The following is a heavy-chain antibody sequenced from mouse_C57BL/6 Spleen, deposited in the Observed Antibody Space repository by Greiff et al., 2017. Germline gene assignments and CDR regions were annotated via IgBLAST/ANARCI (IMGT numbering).Heavy chain of an antibody. CDR2: INPGSGGT. CDR1: GYAFTNYL. V-gene: IGHV1-54*01. Sequence: QVQLKESGAELVRPGTSVKVSCKASGYAFTNYLIEWVKQRPGQGLEWIGVINPGSGGTNYNEKFKGKATLTADKSSSTAYMQLSSLTSEDSAVYFCALYYDYPFDYWGQGTTLTVSS. D-gene: IGHD2-4*01. J-gene: IGHJ2*01. CDR3: ALYYDYPFDY.